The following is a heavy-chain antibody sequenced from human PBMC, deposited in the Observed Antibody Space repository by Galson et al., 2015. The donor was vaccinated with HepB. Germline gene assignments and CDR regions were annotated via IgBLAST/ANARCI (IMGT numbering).Heavy chain of an antibody. V-gene: IGHV3-48*03. J-gene: IGHJ6*02. CDR1: GFTFSSYE. CDR3: ARDHNSGYVFYYYYGMDV. D-gene: IGHD5-12*01. Sequence: SLRLSCAASGFTFSSYEMNWVRQAPGKGLEWVSYISSSGSTIYYADSVKGRFTISRDNAKNSLYLQMNSLRAEDTAVYYCARDHNSGYVFYYYYGMDVWGQGTTVTVS. CDR2: ISSSGSTI.